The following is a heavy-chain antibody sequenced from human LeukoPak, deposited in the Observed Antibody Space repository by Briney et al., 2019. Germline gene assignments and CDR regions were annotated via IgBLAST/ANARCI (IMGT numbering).Heavy chain of an antibody. CDR2: IRSKAYGGTT. Sequence: GGSLRLSCAASGFTLSNAWMSWVRQAPGKGLEWVGFIRSKAYGGTTEYAASVKGRFTISRDDSKNIAYLQMNSLKTEDTAVYYCTRDTDYGDSFDYWGQGTLVTVSS. CDR1: GFTLSNAW. CDR3: TRDTDYGDSFDY. D-gene: IGHD4-17*01. V-gene: IGHV3-49*04. J-gene: IGHJ4*02.